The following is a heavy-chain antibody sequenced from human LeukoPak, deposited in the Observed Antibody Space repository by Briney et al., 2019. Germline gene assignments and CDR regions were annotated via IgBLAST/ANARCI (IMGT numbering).Heavy chain of an antibody. D-gene: IGHD6-19*01. V-gene: IGHV3-72*01. Sequence: PGGSLRLSCAASGFTFSDHYMDWVRQAPGKGLEWVGRSRNKANSYTTGYAASVKGRFTISRDDSKNSLYLQMNSLKTEDTAVYYCARAVAVTGISVSDYWGQGSLVTVSS. J-gene: IGHJ4*02. CDR1: GFTFSDHY. CDR3: ARAVAVTGISVSDY. CDR2: SRNKANSYTT.